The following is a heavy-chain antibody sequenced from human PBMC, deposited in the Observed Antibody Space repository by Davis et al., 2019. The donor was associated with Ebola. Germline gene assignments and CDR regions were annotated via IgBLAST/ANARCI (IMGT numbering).Heavy chain of an antibody. V-gene: IGHV3-30*03. Sequence: GESLKISCAASGFTFSSYGMHWVRQAPGKGLEWVAVISYDGSNKYYADSVKGRFTISRDNSKNTLYLQMNSLRAEDTAVYYCARDLTHYDFWSGSPKGGMDVWGQGTTVTVSS. J-gene: IGHJ6*02. CDR3: ARDLTHYDFWSGSPKGGMDV. CDR1: GFTFSSYG. CDR2: ISYDGSNK. D-gene: IGHD3-3*01.